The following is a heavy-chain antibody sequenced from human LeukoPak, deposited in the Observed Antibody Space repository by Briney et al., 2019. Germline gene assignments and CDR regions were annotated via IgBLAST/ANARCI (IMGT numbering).Heavy chain of an antibody. CDR2: IYSGGDT. CDR3: TRDPDG. V-gene: IGHV3-66*01. Sequence: GGSLRLSCAASGFSVTNYFMSWVRRAPGKGLEWFSVIYSGGDTFHADSVKGRFILSRDISKNTLYLQMNSLRADDTAVYYCTRDPDGWGQGTLVTVSS. CDR1: GFSVTNYF. J-gene: IGHJ4*02.